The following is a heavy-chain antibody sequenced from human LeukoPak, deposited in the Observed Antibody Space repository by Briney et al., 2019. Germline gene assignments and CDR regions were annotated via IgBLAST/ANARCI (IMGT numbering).Heavy chain of an antibody. CDR1: GDSVSSISAA. D-gene: IGHD6-19*01. Sequence: SQTLSLTFAISGDSVSSISAAWNWLRQSPARGLEGLGRTYYRSKWYHEYAVAVKSRITLHPDTSKNQFSLQLNSVTPEDTAVYYCARGEAGLNYGMDVWGQGTTVTVSS. V-gene: IGHV6-1*01. J-gene: IGHJ6*02. CDR3: ARGEAGLNYGMDV. CDR2: TYYRSKWYH.